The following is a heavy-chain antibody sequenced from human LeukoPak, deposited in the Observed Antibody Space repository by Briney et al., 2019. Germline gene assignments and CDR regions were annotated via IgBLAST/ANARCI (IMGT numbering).Heavy chain of an antibody. Sequence: ASVKVSCKASGYTFTSYAMNWVRQAPGQGLEWMGWINTNTGNPTYAQGFTGRFVFSLDTSVSTAYLQISSLKAEDTAVYYCAREISSSWYYYYYMDVWGKGTTVTGSS. CDR2: INTNTGNP. CDR3: AREISSSWYYYYYMDV. J-gene: IGHJ6*03. V-gene: IGHV7-4-1*02. CDR1: GYTFTSYA. D-gene: IGHD6-13*01.